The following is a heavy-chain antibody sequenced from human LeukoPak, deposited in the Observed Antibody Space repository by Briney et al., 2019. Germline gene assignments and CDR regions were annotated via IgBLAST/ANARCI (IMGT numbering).Heavy chain of an antibody. CDR1: GGSISSYY. CDR2: IYYSGST. D-gene: IGHD2-2*01. J-gene: IGHJ5*02. V-gene: IGHV4-59*01. Sequence: SQTLSLTCTVSGGSISSYYWSWIRQPPGKGLEWIGYIYYSGSTNYNPSLKSRVTISVDTSKNQFSLKPSSVTAADTAVYYCARDKGMRGPAAKALDPWGQGTLVTVSS. CDR3: ARDKGMRGPAAKALDP.